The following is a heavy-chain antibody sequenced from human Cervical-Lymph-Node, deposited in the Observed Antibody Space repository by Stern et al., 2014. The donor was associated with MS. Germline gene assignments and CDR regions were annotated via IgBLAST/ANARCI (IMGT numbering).Heavy chain of an antibody. V-gene: IGHV3-33*01. J-gene: IGHJ4*02. CDR1: GFTFSGFG. CDR3: VTQRFWDLSFDN. CDR2: IWSDGSKR. D-gene: IGHD3-10*01. Sequence: QVQLVESGGGVVQPGRSLRLSCEASGFTFSGFGMHWVRQAPGKGLEWVAVIWSDGSKRYSADSVKGRFTISRDNSNNTLYLQMNSLRVEDTSVYYCVTQRFWDLSFDNWGQGSLVTVSS.